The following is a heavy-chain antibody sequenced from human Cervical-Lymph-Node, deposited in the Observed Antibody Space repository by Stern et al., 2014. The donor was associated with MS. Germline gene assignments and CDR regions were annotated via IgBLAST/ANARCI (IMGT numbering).Heavy chain of an antibody. CDR3: TRAYYGSQLDY. J-gene: IGHJ4*02. D-gene: IGHD3-16*01. CDR1: GYTFNSFA. Sequence: VQLVQSGAEVKKPGASVKVSCKASGYTFNSFALHWVRQAPGQRPEWMGWIIVGNGNTKYAQDFQGRVTISRDTSASTAYMELTSLTSEDTAVYYCTRAYYGSQLDYWGQGTLVTVSA. CDR2: IIVGNGNT. V-gene: IGHV1-3*01.